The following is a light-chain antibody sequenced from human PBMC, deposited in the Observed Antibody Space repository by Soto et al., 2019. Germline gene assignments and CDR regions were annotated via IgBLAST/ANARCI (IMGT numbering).Light chain of an antibody. Sequence: QSALTQPASVSGSPGQSITISCTATSSDVGSYNFVSWFQQHPGKAPKLMIYEVSKRPSGVSNRFSGSKSGNTASLTISGLQSEDEADYYCCSYVSSRTPWVFGGGTKLTVL. CDR3: CSYVSSRTPWV. CDR1: SSDVGSYNF. CDR2: EVS. J-gene: IGLJ3*02. V-gene: IGLV2-23*02.